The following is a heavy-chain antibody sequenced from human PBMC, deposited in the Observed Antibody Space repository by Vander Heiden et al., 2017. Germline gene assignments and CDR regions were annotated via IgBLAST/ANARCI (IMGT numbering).Heavy chain of an antibody. D-gene: IGHD2-15*01. V-gene: IGHV3-48*02. CDR1: GLPFSSYP. CDR2: IGATCVTL. J-gene: IGHJ4*02. CDR3: ARDPKLYGAFGPYFDY. Sequence: EVQLVQSGGGLVQPGGSLRLSCGSSGLPFSSYPMTWVSHAPGEGLEWISNIGATCVTLYYSQSVEGRFTIPRDNVKNSLYLQMNNLRDDDTGVYYCARDPKLYGAFGPYFDYWGQGVLVTVAS.